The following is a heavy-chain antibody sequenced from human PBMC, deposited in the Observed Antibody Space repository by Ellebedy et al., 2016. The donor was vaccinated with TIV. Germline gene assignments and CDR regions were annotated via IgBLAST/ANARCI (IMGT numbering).Heavy chain of an antibody. CDR2: LSGSGGPT. Sequence: GGSLRLSCAGSGFSFSNYARHWVRQAQGEGLEWVSGLSGSGGPTHYADSVKGRFTIPRDNSKNIRYLQMTGLRAADTATYFCARDQASGTYPNWFDPWGRGTLVSVSS. D-gene: IGHD1-26*01. J-gene: IGHJ5*02. V-gene: IGHV3-23*01. CDR3: ARDQASGTYPNWFDP. CDR1: GFSFSNYA.